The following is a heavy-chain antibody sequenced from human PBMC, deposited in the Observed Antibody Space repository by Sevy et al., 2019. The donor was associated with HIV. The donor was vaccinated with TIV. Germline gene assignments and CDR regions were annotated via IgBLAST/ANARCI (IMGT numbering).Heavy chain of an antibody. J-gene: IGHJ4*02. V-gene: IGHV3-7*01. CDR2: VDQVGSQK. CDR1: GFTFSDYF. CDR3: ARELWPGDY. D-gene: IGHD2-21*01. Sequence: GGSLRLSCAASGFTFSDYFMGWVRQAPGKGLEGGANVDQVGSQKYYVGSVRGRFTISRDNAKNSVYLQMNRLRLDDTAVYYCARELWPGDYWGQGTLVTVSS.